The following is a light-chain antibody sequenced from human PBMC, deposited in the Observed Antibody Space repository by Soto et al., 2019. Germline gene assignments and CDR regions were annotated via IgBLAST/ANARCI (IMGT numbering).Light chain of an antibody. V-gene: IGLV2-8*01. J-gene: IGLJ1*01. CDR1: SSDVGGYHY. CDR3: TSYTGGNNLYV. Sequence: LTQPPSASGSPGQSVTISCTGTSSDVGGYHYVAWYQQHPGKAPKLMIYEVSKRPSGVPDRFSGSKSGNTASLTVSGLQAEDEADYYCTSYTGGNNLYVFRNGTKVTVL. CDR2: EVS.